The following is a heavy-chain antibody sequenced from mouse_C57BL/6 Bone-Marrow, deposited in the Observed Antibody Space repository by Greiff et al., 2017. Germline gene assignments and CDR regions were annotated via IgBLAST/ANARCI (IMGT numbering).Heavy chain of an antibody. J-gene: IGHJ3*01. D-gene: IGHD4-1*01. Sequence: EVQVVESGGDLVKPGGSLKLSCAASGFTFSSYGMSWVRQTPDKRLEWVATISSGGSYTYYPDSVKGRFTISRDNAKNTLYLQMSSLKSEDTAMYYCARHAGWFAYWGQGTLVPVSA. CDR2: ISSGGSYT. V-gene: IGHV5-6*01. CDR1: GFTFSSYG. CDR3: ARHAGWFAY.